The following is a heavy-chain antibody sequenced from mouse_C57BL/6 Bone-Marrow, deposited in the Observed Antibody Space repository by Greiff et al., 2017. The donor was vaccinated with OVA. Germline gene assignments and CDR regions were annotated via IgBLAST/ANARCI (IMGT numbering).Heavy chain of an antibody. Sequence: VHLVESGPGLVAPSQSLSITCTVSGFSLTSYGVDWVRQSPGKGLEWLGVIWGVGSTNYNSALKSRLSISKDNSKSQVFLKSNSLQTDDTAMYYCVTHYYGSSLDYWGQGTSVTVSS. J-gene: IGHJ4*01. CDR2: IWGVGST. CDR1: GFSLTSYG. CDR3: VTHYYGSSLDY. V-gene: IGHV2-6*01. D-gene: IGHD1-1*01.